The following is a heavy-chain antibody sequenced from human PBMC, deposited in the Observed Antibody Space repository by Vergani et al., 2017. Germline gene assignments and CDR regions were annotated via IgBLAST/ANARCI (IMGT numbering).Heavy chain of an antibody. D-gene: IGHD6-19*01. J-gene: IGHJ4*02. Sequence: QVQLVQSGAEVKKHGASVKVSCKVSGYTLTDLSMHWVRQAPGKGLEWMGGFDPEDGETIYAQKFQGRVTMTEDTSTDTAYMELSSLRSEDTAVYYCATVVYAQEYSGGWYDYWGQGTLVTVSS. CDR3: ATVVYAQEYSGGWYDY. CDR1: GYTLTDLS. CDR2: FDPEDGET. V-gene: IGHV1-24*01.